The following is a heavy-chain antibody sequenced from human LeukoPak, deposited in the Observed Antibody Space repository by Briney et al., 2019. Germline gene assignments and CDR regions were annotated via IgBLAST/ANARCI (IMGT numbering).Heavy chain of an antibody. Sequence: ASVKVSCKASGYIFTSFDINWVRQATGQGLEWMGWMNPNSGNTGYAQKFQGRVTITRNTSISTAYMELSSLRSEDTAVYYCARADYDFWSGYYYYFDYWGQGTLVTVSS. CDR1: GYIFTSFD. CDR2: MNPNSGNT. CDR3: ARADYDFWSGYYYYFDY. D-gene: IGHD3-3*01. J-gene: IGHJ4*02. V-gene: IGHV1-8*03.